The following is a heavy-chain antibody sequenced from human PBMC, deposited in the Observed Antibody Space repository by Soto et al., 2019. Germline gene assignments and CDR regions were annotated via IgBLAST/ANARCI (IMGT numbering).Heavy chain of an antibody. CDR2: SYYSGTS. V-gene: IGHV4-39*01. Sequence: SETLSLTCTVSGGSIRVQSYYWTWIRQTPGKVLEWVGSSYYSGTSYFNPALKGRVTIXXXXSXNXFXLXXXALTXADTAXYYCTRRCSWNDYYFDPWGQGTLVTVSS. CDR1: GGSIRVQSYY. CDR3: TRRCSWNDYYFDP. D-gene: IGHD1-1*01. J-gene: IGHJ5*02.